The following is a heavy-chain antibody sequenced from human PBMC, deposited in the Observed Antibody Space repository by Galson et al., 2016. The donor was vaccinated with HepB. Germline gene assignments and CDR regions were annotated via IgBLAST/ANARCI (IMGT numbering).Heavy chain of an antibody. Sequence: SLRLSCAASGFTFSDYWMSWVRQAPGKGLEWVANIRQDGGEKHYVDSVKGRFTISRDNAKNSLFLQMNSLRAEDTAVWYCARFGCTTCYNFYYYGMDVWGQGTTVTVSS. CDR1: GFTFSDYW. J-gene: IGHJ6*02. CDR3: ARFGCTTCYNFYYYGMDV. CDR2: IRQDGGEK. V-gene: IGHV3-7*01. D-gene: IGHD2-2*01.